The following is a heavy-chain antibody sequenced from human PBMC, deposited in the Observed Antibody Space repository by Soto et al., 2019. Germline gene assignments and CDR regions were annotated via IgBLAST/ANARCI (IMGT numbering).Heavy chain of an antibody. CDR2: TSYVGNDK. CDR1: GFTFGSYA. V-gene: IGHV3-30-3*01. J-gene: IGHJ6*02. CDR3: ARPRASTDYFFYYGMDV. Sequence: GGSLRLSCAASGFTFGSYAMHWVRQAPGKGLEWVSVTSYVGNDKCYADSVRGRFTISRDNSKNTLYLQMNSLRPEDTAVYYFARPRASTDYFFYYGMDVWGQGTAVTVSS.